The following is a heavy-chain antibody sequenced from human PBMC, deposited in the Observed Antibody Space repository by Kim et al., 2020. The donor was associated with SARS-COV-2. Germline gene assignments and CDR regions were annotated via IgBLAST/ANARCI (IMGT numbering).Heavy chain of an antibody. D-gene: IGHD6-19*01. CDR2: VRNKANNYAT. V-gene: IGHV3-73*01. CDR3: TRGQYSSGFSGFWFDP. Sequence: GGSLRLSCAASGFTFSGFGMHWVRQASGKGLEWVGRVRNKANNYATAYTASVKGRFTISRDDSKNTAYLQMNGLKTEDTAVYYCTRGQYSSGFSGFWFDPWGQGTLVTVSS. J-gene: IGHJ5*02. CDR1: GFTFSGFG.